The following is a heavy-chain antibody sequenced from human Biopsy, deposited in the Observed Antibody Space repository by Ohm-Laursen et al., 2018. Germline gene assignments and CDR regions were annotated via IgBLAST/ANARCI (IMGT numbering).Heavy chain of an antibody. CDR3: TNHYCGGITCLMNF. CDR1: GFAVSSNY. Sequence: SLRLSCAASGFAVSSNYLTWVRQAPGKGLEWVSLIYSDLRTYYAGSVKGRFTISRDNSRNTLYLQMNSLRAEDTAVYFCTNHYCGGITCLMNFWGQGTLVTVSS. J-gene: IGHJ4*02. V-gene: IGHV3-53*01. D-gene: IGHD2-21*01. CDR2: IYSDLRT.